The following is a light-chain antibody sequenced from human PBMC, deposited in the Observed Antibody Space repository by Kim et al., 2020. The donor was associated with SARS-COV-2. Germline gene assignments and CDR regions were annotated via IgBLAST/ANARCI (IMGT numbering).Light chain of an antibody. V-gene: IGLV4-69*01. CDR3: QTWGTGIPV. CDR1: SGHSTYA. CDR2: LNGDGSL. Sequence: QPVLTQSPSASASLGASVKLTCTLSSGHSTYAIAWHQQQPEKGPRYLMKLNGDGSLNKGDGIPDRFSGSSSGAERYLTISSLQSEDEADYYCQTWGTGIPVFGGGTQLTVL. J-gene: IGLJ3*02.